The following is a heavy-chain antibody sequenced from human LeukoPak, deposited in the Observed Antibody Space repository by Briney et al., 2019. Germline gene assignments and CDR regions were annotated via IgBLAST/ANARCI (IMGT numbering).Heavy chain of an antibody. D-gene: IGHD5-24*01. CDR1: GYTFTSYG. CDR3: ARRLDGYNSLYYFDY. V-gene: IGHV1-18*01. CDR2: ISAYNGNT. J-gene: IGHJ4*02. Sequence: RASVKVSCKASGYTFTSYGISWVRQAPGQGLEWMGWISAYNGNTNYAQKLQGRVTMTTDTSTSTAYVELRSLRSDDTAVYYCARRLDGYNSLYYFDYWGQGTLVTVSS.